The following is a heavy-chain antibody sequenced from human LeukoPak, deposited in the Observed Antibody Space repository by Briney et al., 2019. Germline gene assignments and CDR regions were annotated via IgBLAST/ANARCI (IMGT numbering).Heavy chain of an antibody. Sequence: SQTLSLTCTVSGGSISSGSYYWSWIRQPAGKGLEWIGRIYTSGSTNYNPSLKSRVTISVDTSKNQFSLKLSSVTAADTAVYYCARVSLAGTYYFDYWGQGTLVTVSS. V-gene: IGHV4-61*02. CDR2: IYTSGST. CDR3: ARVSLAGTYYFDY. CDR1: GGSISSGSYY. D-gene: IGHD6-19*01. J-gene: IGHJ4*02.